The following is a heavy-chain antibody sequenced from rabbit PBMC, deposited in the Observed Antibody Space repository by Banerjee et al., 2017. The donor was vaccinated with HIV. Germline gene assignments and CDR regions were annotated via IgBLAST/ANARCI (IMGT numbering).Heavy chain of an antibody. Sequence: QQQLEESGGGLVKPGGTLTLTCTASGFSFNIRYWICWVRQAPGKGLEWIACINTDSGSTYYASWAKGRFTISKASSTTVTLQMTSLTAADTATYFCAREDFGSSYQAFNLWGQGTLVTVS. V-gene: IGHV1S45*01. J-gene: IGHJ4*01. CDR2: INTDSGST. CDR1: GFSFNIRYW. CDR3: AREDFGSSYQAFNL. D-gene: IGHD8-1*01.